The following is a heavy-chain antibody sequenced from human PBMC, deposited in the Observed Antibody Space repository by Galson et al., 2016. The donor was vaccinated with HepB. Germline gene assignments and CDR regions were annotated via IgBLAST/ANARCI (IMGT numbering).Heavy chain of an antibody. D-gene: IGHD3-9*01. J-gene: IGHJ3*01. Sequence: QSGAEVKKPGESLKISCQASGYTFTNHWIGWVRQRPGKGLEWIGIYFPANSDNRYGPSFQGQVTISVDKSISTAYLQWTSLKASDTAMYFCARLSDLDSDGLTGYQDVFDVWGQGTMVTVSS. CDR2: YFPANSDN. CDR1: GYTFTNHW. CDR3: ARLSDLDSDGLTGYQDVFDV. V-gene: IGHV5-51*03.